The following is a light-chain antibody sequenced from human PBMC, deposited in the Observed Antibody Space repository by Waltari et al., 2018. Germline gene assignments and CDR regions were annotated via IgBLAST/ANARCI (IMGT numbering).Light chain of an antibody. J-gene: IGLJ3*02. Sequence: QSALTQPASVSGSPGQSITISCTGTRSDIGFYNYVSWYQQHPGKAPQLIIYEVYERPSVVSNRFSGSKSGNTASLTISGLCPEDEADYYCNSYTVSSSWVFGGGTKLTVL. CDR3: NSYTVSSSWV. V-gene: IGLV2-14*01. CDR1: RSDIGFYNY. CDR2: EVY.